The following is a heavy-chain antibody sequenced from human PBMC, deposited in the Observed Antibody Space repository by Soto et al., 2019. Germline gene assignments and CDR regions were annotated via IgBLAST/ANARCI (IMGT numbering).Heavy chain of an antibody. CDR3: ARVPILGPTGDFDY. V-gene: IGHV1-69*18. D-gene: IGHD1-26*01. CDR2: IVPVFPSV. Sequence: QVQLVQSGAEVKRPGSSVKVSCKASGGAFSNYAIYWVRQAPGQGLEWLGTIVPVFPSVYYAPSFQGRLTITADGSTDTVYMMLTSLKSADTAVYYCARVPILGPTGDFDYWGQGTLATVSS. J-gene: IGHJ4*02. CDR1: GGAFSNYA.